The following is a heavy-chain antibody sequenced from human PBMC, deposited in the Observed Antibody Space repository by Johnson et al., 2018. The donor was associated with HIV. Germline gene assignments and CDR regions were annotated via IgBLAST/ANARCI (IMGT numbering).Heavy chain of an antibody. CDR2: ISTSGGGI. J-gene: IGHJ3*02. V-gene: IGHV3-11*04. CDR1: GFTFTDYY. Sequence: QVQLVESGGSLVKPGGSMRLSCAASGFTFTDYYMTWIRQAPGKGLEWVSHISTSGGGIYYADSVKGRFTISRDNSKNTLYLQMNSLRAEDTAVYYCARDLDLREDLAFDIWGQGTMVTVSS. D-gene: IGHD1-1*01. CDR3: ARDLDLREDLAFDI.